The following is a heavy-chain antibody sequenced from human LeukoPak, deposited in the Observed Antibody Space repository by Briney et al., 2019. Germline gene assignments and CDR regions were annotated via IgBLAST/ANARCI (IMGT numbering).Heavy chain of an antibody. D-gene: IGHD3-10*01. CDR3: ASGYYYGSSSYYHTGYLDH. Sequence: GASVKVSCKASGGIFSTSAISWVRQAPGHGLEWMGGISPISGTPNYALRFQGRVTITRDESTATAYMELTSLRSDDTAVYYCASGYYYGSSSYYHTGYLDHWAQGTLVTVSS. V-gene: IGHV1-69*05. CDR1: GGIFSTSA. CDR2: ISPISGTP. J-gene: IGHJ4*02.